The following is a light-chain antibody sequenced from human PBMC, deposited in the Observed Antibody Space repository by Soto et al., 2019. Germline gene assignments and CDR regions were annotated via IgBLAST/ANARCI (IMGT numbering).Light chain of an antibody. CDR2: AAS. CDR1: QGIRNN. J-gene: IGKJ3*01. V-gene: IGKV1-27*01. Sequence: DIQMTQSPSSLSASAGDRVTITCRASQGIRNNLAWYQQKPGEVPKLMIYAASTLQSGGPSRFSGSGSGTDFTLPISSRQPEDVATDYCQKYFSVSFTFGPGTKVVIK. CDR3: QKYFSVSFT.